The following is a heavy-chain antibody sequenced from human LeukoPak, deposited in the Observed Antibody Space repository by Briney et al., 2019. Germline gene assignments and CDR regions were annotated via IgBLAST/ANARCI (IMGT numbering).Heavy chain of an antibody. CDR3: ARPTGYYDSSTFDI. V-gene: IGHV5-10-1*01. J-gene: IGHJ3*02. Sequence: GESLKISCKGSGYSFTSYWISWVRQLPGKGLEWMGRIDPSDSYTNYSPSFQGHVTISADKSISTAYLQWSSLKASDTAMYYCARPTGYYDSSTFDIWGQGTMVTVSS. CDR2: IDPSDSYT. CDR1: GYSFTSYW. D-gene: IGHD3-22*01.